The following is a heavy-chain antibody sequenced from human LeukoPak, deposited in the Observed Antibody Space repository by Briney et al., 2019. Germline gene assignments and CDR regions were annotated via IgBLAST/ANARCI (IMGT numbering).Heavy chain of an antibody. CDR3: AKRTGGCYDILTGFCPHFDY. V-gene: IGHV3-23*01. Sequence: GGSLRLSCEGSGFIFSTYAMSWVRQAPGKGLEWVSSISGNGDRTSYADSVKGRFSISRDNSKSTLYLQVSSLRAEDTAVYYCAKRTGGCYDILTGFCPHFDYWGQGALVTVSS. J-gene: IGHJ4*02. CDR1: GFIFSTYA. D-gene: IGHD3-9*01. CDR2: ISGNGDRT.